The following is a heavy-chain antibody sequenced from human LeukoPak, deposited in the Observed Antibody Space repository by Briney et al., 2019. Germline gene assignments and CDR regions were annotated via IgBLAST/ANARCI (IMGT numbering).Heavy chain of an antibody. CDR2: IYPGDSDT. CDR3: ARDYGDYRSHYYYGMDV. J-gene: IGHJ6*02. D-gene: IGHD4-17*01. CDR1: GYSFTSYW. V-gene: IGHV5-51*01. Sequence: GESLKISCKGSGYSFTSYWIGWVRQMPGKGLEWMGIIYPGDSDTRYSPSFQGQVTISADKSISTAYLQWSSLKASDTAMYYCARDYGDYRSHYYYGMDVWGQGTTVTVSS.